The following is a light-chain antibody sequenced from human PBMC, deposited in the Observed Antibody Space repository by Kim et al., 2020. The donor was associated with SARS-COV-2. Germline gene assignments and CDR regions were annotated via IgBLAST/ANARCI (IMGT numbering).Light chain of an antibody. CDR2: CND. CDR1: SNDVGSQG. CDR3: SAWDSSLSAQV. Sequence: QTSTLTCTGNSNDVGSQGAAWLQQHHGRHPPLLSFCNDNRPPAMAERLSAATSGNTASLPITGLQPEDEADYYCSAWDSSLSAQVFGGGTQLTVL. J-gene: IGLJ3*02. V-gene: IGLV10-54*01.